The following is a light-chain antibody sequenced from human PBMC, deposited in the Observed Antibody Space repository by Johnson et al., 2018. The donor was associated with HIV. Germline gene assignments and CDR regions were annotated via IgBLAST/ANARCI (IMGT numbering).Light chain of an antibody. CDR3: GTWDSILNTGYV. CDR2: DNN. CDR1: SSNIGNNY. J-gene: IGLJ1*01. V-gene: IGLV1-51*01. Sequence: QPVLTQPPSVSAAPGQKVTISCSGSSSNIGNNYVSWYQQIPGRAPKLLIYDNNKRPSGIPDRFSGSKSGTSATLGITGLQTGDEADYYCGTWDSILNTGYVFGTGTKVTVL.